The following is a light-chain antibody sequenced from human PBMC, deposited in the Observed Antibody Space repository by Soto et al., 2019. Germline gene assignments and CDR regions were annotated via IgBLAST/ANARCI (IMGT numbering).Light chain of an antibody. Sequence: DIPMTQSPSSLSAFVGDRVTITCRASQGISNYLAWYQQKPGQVPKLLLYAASTLQSGVPSRFSGSGSGTDFTLTISSLQPEDVATYYCQKYNGARWTFGQGTKVEIK. CDR3: QKYNGARWT. J-gene: IGKJ1*01. CDR1: QGISNY. V-gene: IGKV1-27*01. CDR2: AAS.